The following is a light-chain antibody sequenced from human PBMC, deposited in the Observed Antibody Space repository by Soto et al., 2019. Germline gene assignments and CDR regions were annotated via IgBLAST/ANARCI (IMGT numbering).Light chain of an antibody. CDR3: QQYGSSPPVT. CDR1: QSVSSSY. V-gene: IGKV3-20*01. CDR2: GAS. J-gene: IGKJ5*01. Sequence: EIVLTQSPGTLSLSPGKRATLSCRASQSVSSSYLAWYQQKPGQAPRLLIYGASGRATGIPDRFSGSVSGTDFTLTISRLEPEDLAVYYCQQYGSSPPVTFGQGTRLEIK.